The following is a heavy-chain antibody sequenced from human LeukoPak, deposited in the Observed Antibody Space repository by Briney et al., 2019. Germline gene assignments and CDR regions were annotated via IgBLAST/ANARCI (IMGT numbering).Heavy chain of an antibody. V-gene: IGHV3-30*16. D-gene: IGHD3-22*01. CDR2: ISYDGSNK. CDR1: GFTFSSYA. J-gene: IGHJ4*02. Sequence: GGSLRLSCAASGFTFSSYAMHWVRQAPGKGLEWVAVISYDGSNKYYADSVKGRFTISRDNSKNTLYLQMNSLRAEDTAVYYCARASPTRRYDSSGYYYVGYFDYWAREPWSPSPQ. CDR3: ARASPTRRYDSSGYYYVGYFDY.